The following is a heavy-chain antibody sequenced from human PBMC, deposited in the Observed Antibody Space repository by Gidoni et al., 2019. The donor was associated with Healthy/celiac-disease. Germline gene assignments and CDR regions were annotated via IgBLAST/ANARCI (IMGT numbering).Heavy chain of an antibody. CDR1: GFTFSSYA. D-gene: IGHD3-3*01. Sequence: EVQLLESGGGLVQPGGSLRLSCAASGFTFSSYAMSWVRQAPGKGLEWVSAISGSGGSTYYADSVKGRFTISRDNSKNTLYLQMNSLRAEDTAVYYCAKAYIDFWSGYFGTFNNDYWGQGTLVTVSS. J-gene: IGHJ4*02. V-gene: IGHV3-23*01. CDR3: AKAYIDFWSGYFGTFNNDY. CDR2: ISGSGGST.